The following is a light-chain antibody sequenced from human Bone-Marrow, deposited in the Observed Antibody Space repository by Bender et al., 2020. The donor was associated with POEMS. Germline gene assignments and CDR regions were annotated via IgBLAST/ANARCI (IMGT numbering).Light chain of an antibody. V-gene: IGLV1-44*01. CDR2: SNH. CDR3: ATWDDSLNAYV. Sequence: QSVLTQPPSASGTPGQRVTISCSGGSSNIGAHAVNWYQHLPGTAPKLLIYSNHQWPSGVPDRISGSKSGTSASLAISGLQSEDEADYYCATWDDSLNAYVFGTGTKVTVL. CDR1: SSNIGAHA. J-gene: IGLJ1*01.